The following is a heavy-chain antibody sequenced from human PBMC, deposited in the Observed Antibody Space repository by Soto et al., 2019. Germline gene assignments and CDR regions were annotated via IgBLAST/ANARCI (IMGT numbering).Heavy chain of an antibody. Sequence: PSETLSLTCAVSGGSISRSNWWSWVRQPPGKGLEWIGEIYHSGSTNYNPSLKSRVTISVDKSKNQFSLKLSSLTAADTAVYYCARSITFDWLFFDNWGQGSLVTVS. CDR2: IYHSGST. J-gene: IGHJ4*02. CDR1: GGSISRSNW. CDR3: ARSITFDWLFFDN. D-gene: IGHD3-9*01. V-gene: IGHV4-4*02.